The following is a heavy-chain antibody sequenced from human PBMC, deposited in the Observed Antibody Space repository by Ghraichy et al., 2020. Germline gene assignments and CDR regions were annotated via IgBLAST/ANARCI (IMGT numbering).Heavy chain of an antibody. CDR3: ARDFYDNMGLGDYGMDV. J-gene: IGHJ6*02. V-gene: IGHV4-4*07. CDR2: VYISGST. CDR1: GAAISRYY. Sequence: SETLSLTCTVSGAAISRYYWSWIRQPAGKGLEWIGRVYISGSTQSNPSLKSRVTMSITTSKNQFSLRLNSVTAADTAVYYCARDFYDNMGLGDYGMDVWGQGTTVTVSS. D-gene: IGHD3-22*01.